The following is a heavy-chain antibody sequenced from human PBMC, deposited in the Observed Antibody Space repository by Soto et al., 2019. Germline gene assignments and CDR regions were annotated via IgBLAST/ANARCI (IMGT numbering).Heavy chain of an antibody. V-gene: IGHV4-34*01. CDR2: INHSGST. CDR1: GGSFSGYY. D-gene: IGHD6-13*01. Sequence: SETLSLTCAVYGGSFSGYYWSWIRQPPGKGLEWIGEINHSGSTNYNPSLKSRVTISVDTSKNQFSLKLSSVTAADTAVYYCARGDTSSTDYGMNAWGQEITITIAS. J-gene: IGHJ6*02. CDR3: ARGDTSSTDYGMNA.